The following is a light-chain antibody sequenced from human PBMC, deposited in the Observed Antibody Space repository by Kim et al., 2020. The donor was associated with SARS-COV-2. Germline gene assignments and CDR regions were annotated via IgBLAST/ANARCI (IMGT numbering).Light chain of an antibody. CDR3: QQLNSYLALT. V-gene: IGKV1-9*01. Sequence: DIQLTQSPSFLSASVGDRVTITCRASQGISSYLAWYQQKPGKAPKLLIYAASTLQSGVPSRFSGSGSGTEFTLTISSPQPEDFATYYCQQLNSYLALTFGGGTKVDIK. CDR1: QGISSY. J-gene: IGKJ4*01. CDR2: AAS.